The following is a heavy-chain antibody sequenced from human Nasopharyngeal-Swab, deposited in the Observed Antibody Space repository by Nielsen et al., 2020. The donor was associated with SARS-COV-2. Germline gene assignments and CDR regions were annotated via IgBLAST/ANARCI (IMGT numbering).Heavy chain of an antibody. Sequence: SETLSLTCAVYGGSFSGYYWSWIRQPPGKGLEWIGYIYYSGSTNYNPSLKSRVTISVDTSKNQFSLKLSSVTAADTAVYYCARDPGVGADPNDAFDIWGQGTMVTVSS. CDR2: IYYSGST. J-gene: IGHJ3*02. V-gene: IGHV4-59*01. D-gene: IGHD1-26*01. CDR3: ARDPGVGADPNDAFDI. CDR1: GGSFSGYY.